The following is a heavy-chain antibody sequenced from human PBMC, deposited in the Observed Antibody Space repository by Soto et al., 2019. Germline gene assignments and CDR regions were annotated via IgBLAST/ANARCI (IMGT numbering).Heavy chain of an antibody. CDR2: IYYSGST. CDR1: GGSISSGDYY. CDR3: ALRIADAYFDS. V-gene: IGHV4-30-4*01. D-gene: IGHD6-13*01. J-gene: IGHJ4*02. Sequence: PSETLSLTCTVSGGSISSGDYYWSWIRQPPGKGLEWIGYIYYSGSTYYNPSLKSRVTISVDTSKNQSSLKLSSVTAADTAVYYSALRIADAYFDSWGQRTLVTVSS.